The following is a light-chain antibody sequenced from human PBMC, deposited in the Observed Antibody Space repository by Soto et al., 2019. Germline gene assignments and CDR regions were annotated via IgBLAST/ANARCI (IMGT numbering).Light chain of an antibody. Sequence: EIVLTQSPGTLSLSPGESATLSCRASQSVDRNYLAWFQHKPDQAPRLLIYDASNRATGVPDRFSGSGSGTDFTLSVTRLEPEEFAVYYCHQYAVSPLTFGGGTTVEIK. CDR1: QSVDRNY. V-gene: IGKV3-20*01. J-gene: IGKJ4*01. CDR2: DAS. CDR3: HQYAVSPLT.